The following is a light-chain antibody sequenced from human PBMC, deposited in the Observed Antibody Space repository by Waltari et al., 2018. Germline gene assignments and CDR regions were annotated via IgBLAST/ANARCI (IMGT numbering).Light chain of an antibody. CDR2: GNN. V-gene: IGLV1-40*01. J-gene: IGLJ2*01. CDR1: TYNIGAGQD. CDR3: QSFDNMLSGGVV. Sequence: QSVLPQPPSVSGTPGQRVTIPCSSSTYNIGAGQDDHWSQHLPRTAPKLLIYGNNHRPSGVPYRFSGSKAGTSASLAITGLQADDEADYFCQSFDNMLSGGVVFGGGTKLAVL.